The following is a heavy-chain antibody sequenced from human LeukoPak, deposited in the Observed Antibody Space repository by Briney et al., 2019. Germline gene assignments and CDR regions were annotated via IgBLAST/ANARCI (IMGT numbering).Heavy chain of an antibody. Sequence: PGGSLRLSCAASGFTFSSYWMSWVRQAPGQGLEWVANIKQDGSEKYYVDSVKGRFTISRDNAKDSLYLQMNSLRVEDTAVYFCARGPRRVGASPTGATSRHYGLEVWGQGTTVTVSS. CDR3: ARGPRRVGASPTGATSRHYGLEV. CDR2: IKQDGSEK. V-gene: IGHV3-7*05. J-gene: IGHJ6*02. CDR1: GFTFSSYW. D-gene: IGHD7-27*01.